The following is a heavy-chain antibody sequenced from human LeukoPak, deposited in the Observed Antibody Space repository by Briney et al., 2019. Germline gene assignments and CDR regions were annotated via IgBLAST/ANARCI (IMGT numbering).Heavy chain of an antibody. CDR2: INHSGST. D-gene: IGHD4-23*01. J-gene: IGHJ6*03. CDR1: GGSFSGYY. Sequence: SETLSLTCAVYGGSFSGYYWSWIRQPLGKGLEWIGEINHSGSTNYNPSLKSRVTISVDTSKNQFSLKLSSVTAADTAVYYCARENTYGGNFYYYYYMDVWGKGTTVTVSS. CDR3: ARENTYGGNFYYYYYMDV. V-gene: IGHV4-34*01.